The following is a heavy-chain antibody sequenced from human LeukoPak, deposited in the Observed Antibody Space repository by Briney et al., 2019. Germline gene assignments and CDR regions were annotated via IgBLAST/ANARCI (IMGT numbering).Heavy chain of an antibody. V-gene: IGHV4-4*07. CDR1: GGSISRPY. CDR2: VSASGSS. Sequence: PSETLSLTCSVSGGSISRPYWSWIRQPAGKGLEWIGRVSASGSSSYNPSLKSRVTMSLDTSKNQFSLKLSSVTAADTAVYYCVRASDSSGYYWYFDLWGRGTLVTVSS. CDR3: VRASDSSGYYWYFDL. J-gene: IGHJ2*01. D-gene: IGHD3-22*01.